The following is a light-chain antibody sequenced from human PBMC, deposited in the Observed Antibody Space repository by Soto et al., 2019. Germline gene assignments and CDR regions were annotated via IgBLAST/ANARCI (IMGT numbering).Light chain of an antibody. V-gene: IGKV1-5*03. CDR2: KAS. Sequence: DLQMAHAPSALSTSVRYRGTSTCTASHNIISWLYWHQRKAGKAPILLIYKASSLDSGVPSRFSGSGSGTEFTLNLSSLQPGEFATYFWQQYSAYWWTLGHGTQV. CDR3: QQYSAYWWT. J-gene: IGKJ1*01. CDR1: HNIISW.